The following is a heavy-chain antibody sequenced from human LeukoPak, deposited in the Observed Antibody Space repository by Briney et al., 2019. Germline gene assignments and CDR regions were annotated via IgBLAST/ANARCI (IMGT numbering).Heavy chain of an antibody. V-gene: IGHV3-23*01. CDR3: ARGYYDFWSGYFYYYYGMDV. Sequence: GGSLRLSCAASGFTFSSHAMSWVRQAPGKGLEWVSSISISGGSTYYADSVKGRFTISRDNSKNTLYLQMNSLRAEDTAVYYCARGYYDFWSGYFYYYYGMDVWGQGTTVTVSS. CDR2: ISISGGST. CDR1: GFTFSSHA. J-gene: IGHJ6*02. D-gene: IGHD3-3*01.